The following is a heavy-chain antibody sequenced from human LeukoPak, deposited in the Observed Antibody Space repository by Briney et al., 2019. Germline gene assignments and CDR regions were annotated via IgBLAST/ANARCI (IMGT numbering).Heavy chain of an antibody. CDR1: GFTFSSYA. Sequence: PGGSLRLSCAASGFTFSSYAMSWVRQAPGKGLEWVSAISGSGGRTYYADSVKGRFTISGDNSKNTLYLQMNSLRAEDTAVYYCAKDEYYDSSGYPEMFDYWGQGTLVTVSS. V-gene: IGHV3-23*01. J-gene: IGHJ4*02. CDR2: ISGSGGRT. D-gene: IGHD3-22*01. CDR3: AKDEYYDSSGYPEMFDY.